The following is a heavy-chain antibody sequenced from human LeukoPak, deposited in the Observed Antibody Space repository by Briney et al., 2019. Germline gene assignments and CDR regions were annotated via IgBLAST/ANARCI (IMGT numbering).Heavy chain of an antibody. CDR1: GYTFTGCY. Sequence: ASVKVSCKASGYTFTGCYMHWVRQAPGQGLEWMGWINPNSGGANYAQKFQGRVTMTRDTSISTAYMELSRLRSDDTAVYYCARDQKSGLRAYCGGDCWYDAFDIWGQGTMVTVSS. J-gene: IGHJ3*02. CDR3: ARDQKSGLRAYCGGDCWYDAFDI. V-gene: IGHV1-2*02. CDR2: INPNSGGA. D-gene: IGHD2-21*02.